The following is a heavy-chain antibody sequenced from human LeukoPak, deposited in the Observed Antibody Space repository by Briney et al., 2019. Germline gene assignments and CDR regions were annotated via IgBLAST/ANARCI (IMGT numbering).Heavy chain of an antibody. D-gene: IGHD1-14*01. J-gene: IGHJ3*02. V-gene: IGHV1-46*01. Sequence: GASVKVSCKASGYTFTSYYMHWVRQAPGQGLEWMGIINPSGGSTSYAQKFQGRVTMTRDMSTSTVYMELSSLRSEDTAVYYCASLEPGDAFDIWGQGTMVTVSS. CDR3: ASLEPGDAFDI. CDR2: INPSGGST. CDR1: GYTFTSYY.